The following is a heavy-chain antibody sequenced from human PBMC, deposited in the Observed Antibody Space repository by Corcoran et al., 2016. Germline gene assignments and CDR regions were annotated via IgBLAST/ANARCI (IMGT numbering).Heavy chain of an antibody. V-gene: IGHV1-18*01. CDR2: ISAYSGDT. CDR3: ARDVRRDWYTGGTFDM. J-gene: IGHJ3*02. CDR1: GYTFTSSN. D-gene: IGHD6-19*01. Sequence: QVQLVQSGAEVKKPGASVKVSCKASGYTFTSSNISWVRQAPGQGLEWMGWISAYSGDTNYIQKFQGRLTMTTDTSTNTAYMELRSLRSDDTALYYCARDVRRDWYTGGTFDMWGQGTMVTVSS.